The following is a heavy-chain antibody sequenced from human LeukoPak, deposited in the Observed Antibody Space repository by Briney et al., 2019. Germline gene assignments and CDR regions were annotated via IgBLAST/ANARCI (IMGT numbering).Heavy chain of an antibody. CDR3: AREKTRAFDI. Sequence: PGGSLRLSCAASGFTFSSYSMNWVRQAPGKGLEWVSSISSSSSYIYYADSVKGRFTISRDNAKSSLYLQMNSLRAEDTAVYYCAREKTRAFDIWGQGTMVTVSS. CDR1: GFTFSSYS. J-gene: IGHJ3*02. V-gene: IGHV3-21*01. CDR2: ISSSSSYI.